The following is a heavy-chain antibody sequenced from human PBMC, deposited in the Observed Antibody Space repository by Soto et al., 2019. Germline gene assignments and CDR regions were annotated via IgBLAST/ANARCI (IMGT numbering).Heavy chain of an antibody. CDR1: GDSRISYEYF. Sequence: SETLSVTCTVSGDSRISYEYFWNWIRQPPGKGLEWIRYIYYSGSSYYNPSLNRRVSRSLDTSKKQFSLELTYVTAADTAVYYCARDRGSRYSSGTFDYCGQGTLVPVSS. CDR3: ARDRGSRYSSGTFDY. J-gene: IGHJ4*02. CDR2: IYYSGSS. D-gene: IGHD3-22*01. V-gene: IGHV4-30-4*01.